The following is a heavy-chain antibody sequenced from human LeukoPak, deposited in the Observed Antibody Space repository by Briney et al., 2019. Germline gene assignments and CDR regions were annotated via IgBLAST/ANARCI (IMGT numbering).Heavy chain of an antibody. CDR2: IHTSPTT. V-gene: IGHV3-48*02. CDR1: GFAFSVYT. D-gene: IGHD1-1*01. J-gene: IGHJ4*02. CDR3: VRDRNWAFDF. Sequence: AGGSLRLSCAASGFAFSVYTMNWVRQAPGKGLEWISFIHTSPTTSYADSVKGRFTISRDNAKNSLFLQMNSLRDEDTAVYYCVRDRNWAFDFWGQGALVTVSS.